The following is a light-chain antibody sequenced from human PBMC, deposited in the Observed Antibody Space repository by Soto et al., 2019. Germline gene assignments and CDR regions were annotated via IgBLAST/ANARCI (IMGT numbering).Light chain of an antibody. CDR1: SFDIGDSAF. CDR3: CSFTAAHTYI. CDR2: VVT. V-gene: IGLV2-11*01. Sequence: QSALTQPRSVSGSPGQSGTISCTGTSFDIGDSAFVSWHQQHPAKAPNLLIYVVTRRPSGVPDRFSGSKSGNSASLTISGLQTEDEADYYCCSFTAAHTYIFGTGTKLTVL. J-gene: IGLJ1*01.